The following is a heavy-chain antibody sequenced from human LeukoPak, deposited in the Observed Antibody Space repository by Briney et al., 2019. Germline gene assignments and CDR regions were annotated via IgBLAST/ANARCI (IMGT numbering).Heavy chain of an antibody. CDR2: ISGSGGST. CDR1: GFTFSSYA. D-gene: IGHD3-3*01. CDR3: AEDSDFWSGYYNFDY. J-gene: IGHJ4*02. V-gene: IGHV3-23*01. Sequence: PGGSLRLSCAASGFTFSSYAMSWVRQAPEKGLEWVSAISGSGGSTYYADSVKGRFTISRDNSKNTLYLQMNSLRAEDTAVYYCAEDSDFWSGYYNFDYWGQGTLVTVSS.